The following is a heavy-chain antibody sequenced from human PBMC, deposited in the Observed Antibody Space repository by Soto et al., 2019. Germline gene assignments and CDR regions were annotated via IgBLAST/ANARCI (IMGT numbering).Heavy chain of an antibody. J-gene: IGHJ4*02. CDR1: GGSFSGYY. Sequence: QVQLQQWGAGLLKPSETLSLTCAVYGGSFSGYYWSWIRQPPGKGLEWIGEINHSGSTNYNPSLNSRVTISVDTSKNQFSLKLSSVTAADTAVYYCARGPNCSGGSWQRRDLGYWGQGTLVTVSS. V-gene: IGHV4-34*01. D-gene: IGHD2-15*01. CDR2: INHSGST. CDR3: ARGPNCSGGSWQRRDLGY.